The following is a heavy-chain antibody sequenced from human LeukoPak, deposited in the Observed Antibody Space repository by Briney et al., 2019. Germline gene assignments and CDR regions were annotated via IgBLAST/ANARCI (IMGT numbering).Heavy chain of an antibody. CDR2: VYHSGST. CDR1: GYSISSGYY. D-gene: IGHD5-24*01. CDR3: ARLQSWFDP. V-gene: IGHV4-38-2*01. Sequence: SETLSLTCAVSGYSISSGYYWGWIRPRPGEGLEWIGSVYHSGSTYYNPSLKSRVTISVDTSKNQFSLKLSSVTAADTAVYYCARLQSWFDPWGQGTLVTVSS. J-gene: IGHJ5*02.